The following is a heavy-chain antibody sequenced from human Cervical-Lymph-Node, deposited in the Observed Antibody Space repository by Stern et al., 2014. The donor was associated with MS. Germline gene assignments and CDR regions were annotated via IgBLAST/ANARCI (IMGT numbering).Heavy chain of an antibody. CDR1: GFTFSSYS. V-gene: IGHV3-21*01. CDR2: ISSSSSYI. CDR3: ARVEYFWSGDYYYGMDV. D-gene: IGHD3-3*01. J-gene: IGHJ6*02. Sequence: EDQLVESGGGLVKPGGSLRLSCAASGFTFSSYSMNWVRQAPGNGLEWVSSISSSSSYIYYADSVKGRFTISRDNAKNSLYLQMNSLRAEDTAVYYCARVEYFWSGDYYYGMDVWGQGTTVTVSS.